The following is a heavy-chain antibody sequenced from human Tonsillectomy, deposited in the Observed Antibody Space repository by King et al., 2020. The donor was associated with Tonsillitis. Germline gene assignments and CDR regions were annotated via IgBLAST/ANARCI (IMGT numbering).Heavy chain of an antibody. Sequence: LQLQESGPGLVKPSETLSLTCTVSGGSISSSSYYWGWIRQPPGKGLEWIGSIYYSGSTYYNPSLKSRVTISVDTSKNQFSLKLSSVTAADTAVYYCASRYYYGSGSYVNWGQGTLVTVSS. CDR2: IYYSGST. CDR3: ASRYYYGSGSYVN. D-gene: IGHD3-10*01. V-gene: IGHV4-39*07. CDR1: GGSISSSSYY. J-gene: IGHJ4*02.